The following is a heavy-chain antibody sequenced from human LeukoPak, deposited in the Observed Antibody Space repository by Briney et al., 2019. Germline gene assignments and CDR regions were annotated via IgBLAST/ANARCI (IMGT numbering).Heavy chain of an antibody. Sequence: AGGSLRLSCAASGFTFSDYYMSWIRQAPGKGLEWVSYISSSGSTIYYADSVKGRFTISRDNAKNSLYLQMNSLRAEDTAVYYCARDSSDNYYYYYGMDVWGQGTTVTVSS. CDR3: ARDSSDNYYYYYGMDV. V-gene: IGHV3-11*01. CDR1: GFTFSDYY. D-gene: IGHD3-22*01. CDR2: ISSSGSTI. J-gene: IGHJ6*02.